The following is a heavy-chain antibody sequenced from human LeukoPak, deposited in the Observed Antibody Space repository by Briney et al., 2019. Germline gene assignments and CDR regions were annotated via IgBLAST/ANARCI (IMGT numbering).Heavy chain of an antibody. D-gene: IGHD5-18*01. Sequence: GGSLRLSCAASGFTFSDYYMSWIRQAPGKGLEWVSYISRSGSTIYYADTVKVRFTISRDNAKNSLYLQMNSLRAEDTAVYYCARAAVGPSGGDTAILYYYYMDVWGKGTTVTVSS. CDR2: ISRSGSTI. J-gene: IGHJ6*03. V-gene: IGHV3-11*01. CDR3: ARAAVGPSGGDTAILYYYYMDV. CDR1: GFTFSDYY.